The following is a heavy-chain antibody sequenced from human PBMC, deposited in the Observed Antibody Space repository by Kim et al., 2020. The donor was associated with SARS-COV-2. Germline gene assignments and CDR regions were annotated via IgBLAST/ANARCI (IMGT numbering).Heavy chain of an antibody. CDR3: ARDTSYDFWSGYYGDYGM. J-gene: IGHJ6*01. Sequence: GSLSLTCAVYGGSFSGYYWSWIRQPPGKGLEWIGEINHSGSTNYNPSLKSRVTISVDTSKNQFSLKLSSVTAADTAVYYCARDTSYDFWSGYYGDYGM. V-gene: IGHV4-34*01. D-gene: IGHD3-3*01. CDR2: INHSGST. CDR1: GGSFSGYY.